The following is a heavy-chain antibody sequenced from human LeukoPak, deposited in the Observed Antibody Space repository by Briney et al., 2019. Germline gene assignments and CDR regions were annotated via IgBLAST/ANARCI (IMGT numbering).Heavy chain of an antibody. J-gene: IGHJ4*02. D-gene: IGHD2-2*01. CDR3: AREGQYCSSSACQFDY. Sequence: GGSLRLSCVGSGFTFSSHDMIWVRPAPGKGLEWVSDIGGRDTRINYADSVKGRFTISRDNSKNTVYLQMSSLRVEDTAIYYCAREGQYCSSSACQFDYWGQGTLVTVSS. V-gene: IGHV3-23*01. CDR1: GFTFSSHD. CDR2: IGGRDTRI.